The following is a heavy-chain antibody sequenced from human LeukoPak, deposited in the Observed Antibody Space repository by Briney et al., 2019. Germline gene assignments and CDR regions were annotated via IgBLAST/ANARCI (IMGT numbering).Heavy chain of an antibody. J-gene: IGHJ6*02. CDR1: GFTFSNAW. Sequence: GGSLRLSCAASGFTFSNAWMSWVRQAPGKGLEWVSAISGSGGSTYYADSVKGRFTISRDNSKNTLYLQMNSLRAEDTAVYYCELPPNYYGMDVWGQGTTVTVSS. CDR2: ISGSGGST. V-gene: IGHV3-23*01. D-gene: IGHD1-7*01. CDR3: ELPPNYYGMDV.